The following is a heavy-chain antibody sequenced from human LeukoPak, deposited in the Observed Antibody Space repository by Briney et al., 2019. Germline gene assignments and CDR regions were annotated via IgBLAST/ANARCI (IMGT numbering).Heavy chain of an antibody. D-gene: IGHD5-12*01. CDR2: IIPIFGTA. V-gene: IGHV1-69*13. Sequence: ASVKVSCKASGGTFSSYAISWVRQAPGQGLEWMGGIIPIFGTANYAQKFQGRVTITADESTSTAYMELSSLRSEDTAVYYCARGDNVDIVATSPFDYWGQGTLVTVSS. J-gene: IGHJ4*02. CDR3: ARGDNVDIVATSPFDY. CDR1: GGTFSSYA.